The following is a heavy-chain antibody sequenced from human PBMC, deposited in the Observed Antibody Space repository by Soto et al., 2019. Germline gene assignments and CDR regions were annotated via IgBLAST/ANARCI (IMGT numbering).Heavy chain of an antibody. V-gene: IGHV4-30-4*01. CDR2: IYNSGGS. CDR1: GASVRSGDYY. Sequence: SETLSLTCSVSGASVRSGDYYWSCICQAPGKGLEWIGYIYNSGGSYYNPSLKGRLTISIDTSKNQFSLKLNSVTAADTAIYYCVGTGTTDDYWGRGTLVTVSS. D-gene: IGHD4-17*01. J-gene: IGHJ4*02. CDR3: VGTGTTDDY.